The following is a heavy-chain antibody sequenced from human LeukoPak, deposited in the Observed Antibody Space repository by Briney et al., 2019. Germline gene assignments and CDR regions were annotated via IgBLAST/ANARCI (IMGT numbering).Heavy chain of an antibody. V-gene: IGHV1-18*01. D-gene: IGHD3-3*01. CDR1: AYTFPSYG. CDR2: ISAYNGNT. J-gene: IGHJ4*02. CDR3: ARVGWISITIFGVAPVMFDY. Sequence: ASVKVSCKASAYTFPSYGITWVRQAPGQGLEWMGWISAYNGNTNYAQKLQGRVTMTTDTSTTTAYMELRSLRSDDTAVYYCARVGWISITIFGVAPVMFDYWGQGTLVTVSS.